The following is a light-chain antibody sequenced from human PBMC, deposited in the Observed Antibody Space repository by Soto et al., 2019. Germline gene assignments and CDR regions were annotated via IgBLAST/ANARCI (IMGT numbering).Light chain of an antibody. CDR1: QSISSW. CDR3: QQYSSYSPLT. J-gene: IGKJ4*01. Sequence: DIKMSQSPSTLSAFVGARVTIICRASQSISSWLAWYQQKPGKAPKLLIYDAYSLESGTPSRFSGRRSGTEFTLTIASVQPEDLATYYCQQYSSYSPLTFGGGTKV. CDR2: DAY. V-gene: IGKV1-5*02.